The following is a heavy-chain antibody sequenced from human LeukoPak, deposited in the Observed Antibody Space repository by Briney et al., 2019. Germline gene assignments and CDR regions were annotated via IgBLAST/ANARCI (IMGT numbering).Heavy chain of an antibody. D-gene: IGHD1-14*01. J-gene: IGHJ4*02. CDR3: ARHDRRTGSHFDY. CDR2: IYDSGST. CDR1: GGSIRSSYYY. Sequence: TSETLSLTCTVSGGSIRSSYYYWGWIRQPPGKGLEWIGSIYDSGSTYYNPSLKSRVTISVDTSKNQFSLKLSSVTAADTAVYYCARHDRRTGSHFDYWGQGTLVTVSS. V-gene: IGHV4-39*01.